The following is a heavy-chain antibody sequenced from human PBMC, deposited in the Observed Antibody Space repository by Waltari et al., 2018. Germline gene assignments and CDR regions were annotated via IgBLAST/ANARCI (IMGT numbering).Heavy chain of an antibody. CDR1: GGSFSGYY. CDR3: ARVTRVGWLAD. Sequence: QVQLQQWGAGLLKPSETLSLTCAVYGGSFSGYYWSWIRQPPGQGPEWIGESNHSGSTNSNPSLKRGVTISVDTSKNQFSLKLSSVTAADTAVYYCARVTRVGWLADWGQGTLVTVSS. V-gene: IGHV4-34*01. CDR2: SNHSGST. D-gene: IGHD6-19*01. J-gene: IGHJ4*02.